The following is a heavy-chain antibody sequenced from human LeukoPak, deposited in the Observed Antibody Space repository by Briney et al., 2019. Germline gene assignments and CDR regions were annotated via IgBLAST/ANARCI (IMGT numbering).Heavy chain of an antibody. CDR1: GSSLRSHG. CDR3: ARDEDAGGHDSLFEY. CDR2: IWAHGRSD. D-gene: IGHD4-23*01. V-gene: IGHV3-33*01. Sequence: GESLSLTCAASGSSLRSHGMRWVRQPAGKGLEWVAVIWAHGRSDYYAASVKGRFSSSRDTSSSTAYLQMNSLRVEETAVYYCARDEDAGGHDSLFEYWGQGTRVSVSS. J-gene: IGHJ4*02.